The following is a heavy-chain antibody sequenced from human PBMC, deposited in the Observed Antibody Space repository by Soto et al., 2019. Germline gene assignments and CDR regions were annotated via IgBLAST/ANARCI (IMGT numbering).Heavy chain of an antibody. CDR2: IIPIFGTA. CDR3: AREDENTMIPTPTSSYGMDV. D-gene: IGHD3-22*01. V-gene: IGHV1-69*13. Sequence: GASVKVSGKASGGTFSSYAISLVRQAPVQVLEWMGGIIPIFGTANYAQKFQGRVTITADESTSTAYMELSSLRSEDTAVYYCAREDENTMIPTPTSSYGMDVWGQGTTVTVSS. J-gene: IGHJ6*02. CDR1: GGTFSSYA.